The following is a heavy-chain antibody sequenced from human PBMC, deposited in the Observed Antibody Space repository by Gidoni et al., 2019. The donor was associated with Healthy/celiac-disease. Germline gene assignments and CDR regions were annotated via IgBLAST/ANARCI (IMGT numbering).Heavy chain of an antibody. Sequence: QLQLVESAGGLVKPGGSLRLSCAASGFTFIDYYMSWTRQAPGKGLEWVAYISSSGSTIYDADSVKGRFTISRDNAKNSLYLQRNSLRAEDTAVDYCARDGSIGLLRRGQYGMDVWGQGTTVTVSS. CDR1: GFTFIDYY. CDR3: ARDGSIGLLRRGQYGMDV. D-gene: IGHD6-6*01. CDR2: ISSSGSTI. J-gene: IGHJ6*02. V-gene: IGHV3-11*01.